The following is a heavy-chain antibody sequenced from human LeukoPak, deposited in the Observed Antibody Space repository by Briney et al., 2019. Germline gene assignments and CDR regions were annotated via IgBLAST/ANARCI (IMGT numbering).Heavy chain of an antibody. Sequence: GGSLRLSCAASGFTFSSYSMNWVRQAPGKGLEWVSSISSSSSYIYYADSVKGRFTISRDNAKNSLYLQMNSLRAEDTAVYYCARDPTYCGGDCYSNRFDYWGQGTLVTVSS. CDR3: ARDPTYCGGDCYSNRFDY. CDR2: ISSSSSYI. V-gene: IGHV3-21*01. J-gene: IGHJ4*02. CDR1: GFTFSSYS. D-gene: IGHD2-21*02.